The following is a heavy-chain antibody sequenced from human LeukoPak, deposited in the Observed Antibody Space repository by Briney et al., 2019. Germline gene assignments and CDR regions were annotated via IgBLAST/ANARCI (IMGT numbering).Heavy chain of an antibody. CDR3: AKDRDSSWYSGCFDY. J-gene: IGHJ4*02. Sequence: GGSLRLSCAASGFTFTSYGMHCARQAPGKGLVWVAVISYGGNYKYYAGSVKGRLTISSDDSKNTLYLQTNSLRAEDTAVYYCAKDRDSSWYSGCFDYWGQGTLVTVSS. D-gene: IGHD6-13*01. CDR2: ISYGGNYK. CDR1: GFTFTSYG. V-gene: IGHV3-30*18.